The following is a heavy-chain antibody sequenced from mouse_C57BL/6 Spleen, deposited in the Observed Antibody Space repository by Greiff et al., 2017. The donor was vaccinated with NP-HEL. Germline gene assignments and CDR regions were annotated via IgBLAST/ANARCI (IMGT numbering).Heavy chain of an antibody. D-gene: IGHD2-3*01. CDR3: ARGDGYYGGGAMDY. Sequence: VKLQESGAELVKPGASVKISCKASGYAFSSYWMNWVKQRPGKGLEWIGQIYPGDGDTNYNGKFKGKATLTADKSSSTAYMQLSSLTSEDSAVYFCARGDGYYGGGAMDYWGQGTSVTVSS. CDR2: IYPGDGDT. CDR1: GYAFSSYW. V-gene: IGHV1-80*01. J-gene: IGHJ4*01.